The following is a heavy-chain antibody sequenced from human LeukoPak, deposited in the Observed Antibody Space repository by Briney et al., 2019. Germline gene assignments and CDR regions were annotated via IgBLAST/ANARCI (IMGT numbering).Heavy chain of an antibody. CDR2: IRSKAFGGTT. J-gene: IGHJ4*02. V-gene: IGHV3-49*04. D-gene: IGHD4-17*01. CDR3: TRATTLTQYYFDY. CDR1: GFTFGDYA. Sequence: PGRSLRLSCTASGFTFGDYAMSWGRQAPGKGLEWVGFIRSKAFGGTTEYAASVKGRFTISRDDSKSIAYLQMNSLKTEDTAVYYCTRATTLTQYYFDYCGQGTLVTVSS.